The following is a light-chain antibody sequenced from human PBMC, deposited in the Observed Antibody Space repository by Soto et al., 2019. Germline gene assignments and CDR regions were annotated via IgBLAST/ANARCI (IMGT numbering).Light chain of an antibody. CDR3: QQANTFPRT. CDR2: AAS. V-gene: IGKV1-12*01. J-gene: IGKJ1*01. CDR1: QGISSW. Sequence: DIQMTQSPSSVPASVGDRVTITCRASQGISSWLAWYQQNPGRAPKLLIYAASSLERGVPSRFSGSGSGTDFTLTISSLQPEDSATYYCQQANTFPRTFGQGTKVDIK.